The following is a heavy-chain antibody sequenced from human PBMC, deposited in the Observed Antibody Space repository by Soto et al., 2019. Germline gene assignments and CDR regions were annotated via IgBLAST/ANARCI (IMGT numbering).Heavy chain of an antibody. CDR1: GYTFTDYH. V-gene: IGHV1-2*02. J-gene: IGHJ4*02. CDR3: ARSSRSYFDY. CDR2: INANNGGA. Sequence: GASVKVSCKPSGYTFTDYHIHWVRQAPGQGLEFMGWINANNGGAGSAQQFQGRVTVTRDTSISTVYMELSNLRSDDTAMYYCARSSRSYFDYWGQGTLVTVSS.